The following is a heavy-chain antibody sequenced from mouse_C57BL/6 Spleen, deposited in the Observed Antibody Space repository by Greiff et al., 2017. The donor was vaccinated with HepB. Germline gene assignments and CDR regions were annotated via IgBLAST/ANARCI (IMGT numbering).Heavy chain of an antibody. CDR3: TFMVTTVDY. V-gene: IGHV14-1*01. CDR1: GFNINDYY. J-gene: IGHJ2*01. Sequence: VQLQQSGAELVRPGASVKLSCTASGFNINDYYMHWVKQRPEQGLEWIGRIDPEDGDTEYAPKFQGKATMTADTSSNTTYLQLSSLTSEDTAVYYSTFMVTTVDYWGQGTTLTVSS. CDR2: IDPEDGDT. D-gene: IGHD2-2*01.